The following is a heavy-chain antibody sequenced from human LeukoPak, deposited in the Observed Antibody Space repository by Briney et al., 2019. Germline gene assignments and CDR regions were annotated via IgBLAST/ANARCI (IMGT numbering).Heavy chain of an antibody. J-gene: IGHJ6*03. D-gene: IGHD6-19*01. V-gene: IGHV1-2*02. CDR1: GYTFTAYS. CDR2: INPNSGGT. CDR3: ARDGERHSSGWYSRYYYYMDV. Sequence: ASVKVSCKASGYTFTAYSMHWVRQAPGQGLEWMGWINPNSGGTNYAQKLQGRVTMTTDTSTSTAYMELRSLRSDDTAVYYCARDGERHSSGWYSRYYYYMDVWGQGTLVTVSS.